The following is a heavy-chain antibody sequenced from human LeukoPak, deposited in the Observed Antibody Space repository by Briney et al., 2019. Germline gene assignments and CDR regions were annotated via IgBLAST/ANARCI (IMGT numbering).Heavy chain of an antibody. CDR3: ARDISSYDFWSGYYPDYMDV. Sequence: GASVKVSCKASGYTFTSYGISWVRQAPGQGLEWMGWISAYNGNTNYAQKLQGRVTMTTDTSTSTAYMELRSLRSDDTAVYYCARDISSYDFWSGYYPDYMDVWGKGTTVTVSS. CDR2: ISAYNGNT. V-gene: IGHV1-18*01. CDR1: GYTFTSYG. J-gene: IGHJ6*03. D-gene: IGHD3-3*01.